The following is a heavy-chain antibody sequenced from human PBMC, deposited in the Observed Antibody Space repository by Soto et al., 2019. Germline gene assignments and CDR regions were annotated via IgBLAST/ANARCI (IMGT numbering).Heavy chain of an antibody. V-gene: IGHV3-23*01. CDR1: GFTVSSNY. J-gene: IGHJ5*02. D-gene: IGHD5-12*01. Sequence: GGSLRLSCAASGFTVSSNYMSWVRQAPGKGLGWVSAISGSGGSTYYADSVKGRFTISRDNSKNMLYLQMNSLRAEDTAVYYCAKDKDGYNYYWFDPWGQGTLVTVSS. CDR3: AKDKDGYNYYWFDP. CDR2: ISGSGGST.